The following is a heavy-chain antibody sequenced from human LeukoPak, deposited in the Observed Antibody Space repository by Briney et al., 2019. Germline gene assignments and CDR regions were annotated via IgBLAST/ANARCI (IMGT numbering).Heavy chain of an antibody. CDR1: GYTFTSYD. J-gene: IGHJ6*02. CDR2: MNPNSGNT. D-gene: IGHD3-9*01. CDR3: ARGLNFDWLSPYYYYGMDV. V-gene: IGHV1-8*01. Sequence: ASVKVSCKASGYTFTSYDINWVRQATGQGLEWMGWMNPNSGNTGYAQKFQGRVTMTRNTSISTAYMELSSLRSEDTAVYYCARGLNFDWLSPYYYYGMDVWGQGTTVTVSS.